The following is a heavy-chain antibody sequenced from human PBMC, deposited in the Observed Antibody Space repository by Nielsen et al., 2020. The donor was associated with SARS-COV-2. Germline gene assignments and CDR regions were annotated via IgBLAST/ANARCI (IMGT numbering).Heavy chain of an antibody. Sequence: GGSLRLSCAASGFTFSSYGMHWVRQAPGKGLEWVAVIWYDGSNKYYADSVKGRFTISRDNSKNTLYLQMNSLRAEDTALYYCAKVGMEWSHYFDYWGQGTLVTVSS. D-gene: IGHD3-3*01. CDR2: IWYDGSNK. J-gene: IGHJ4*02. CDR1: GFTFSSYG. CDR3: AKVGMEWSHYFDY. V-gene: IGHV3-30*02.